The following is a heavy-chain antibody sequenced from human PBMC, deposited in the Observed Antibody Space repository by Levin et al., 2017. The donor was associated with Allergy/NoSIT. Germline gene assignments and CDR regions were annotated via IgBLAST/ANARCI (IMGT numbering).Heavy chain of an antibody. CDR1: GFTFSSSW. CDR2: IKEDGREV. Sequence: GGSLRLSCAASGFTFSSSWMTWVRQAPGKGLEWVANIKEDGREVYYVDSLKGRFTISRDNAKNSLYLQINSLMAEDTAVYYCARSLYRSAWRKRHDAFDIWGQGTMVTVSS. D-gene: IGHD6-19*01. V-gene: IGHV3-7*01. CDR3: ARSLYRSAWRKRHDAFDI. J-gene: IGHJ3*02.